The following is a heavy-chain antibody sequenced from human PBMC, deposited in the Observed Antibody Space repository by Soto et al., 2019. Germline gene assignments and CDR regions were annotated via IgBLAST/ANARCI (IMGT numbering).Heavy chain of an antibody. CDR2: ISGSGGST. CDR1: GFTFSSYA. V-gene: IGHV3-23*01. CDR3: AKDLYYYDSSGYYEDYYYGMDV. J-gene: IGHJ6*02. Sequence: GGSLRLSCAASGFTFSSYAMSWVRQAPGKGLEWVSAISGSGGSTYYADSVKGRFTISRDNSKNTLYLQMNSLRAEDTAVYYCAKDLYYYDSSGYYEDYYYGMDVWGQGTTVTVSS. D-gene: IGHD3-22*01.